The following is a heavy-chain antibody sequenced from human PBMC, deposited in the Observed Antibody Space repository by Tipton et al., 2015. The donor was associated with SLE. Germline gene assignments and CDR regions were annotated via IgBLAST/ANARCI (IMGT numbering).Heavy chain of an antibody. CDR2: IYYSGST. J-gene: IGHJ6*02. D-gene: IGHD1-26*01. CDR1: GGSISSGSYY. Sequence: TLSLTCTVSGGSISSGSYYWGWIRQPPGKGLEWIGSIYYSGSTNYNPSLKSRVTMSVDTSKNQFSLKLSSVTAADTAVYYCAREWELLPRGYGMDVWGQGTTVTVSS. CDR3: AREWELLPRGYGMDV. V-gene: IGHV4-39*07.